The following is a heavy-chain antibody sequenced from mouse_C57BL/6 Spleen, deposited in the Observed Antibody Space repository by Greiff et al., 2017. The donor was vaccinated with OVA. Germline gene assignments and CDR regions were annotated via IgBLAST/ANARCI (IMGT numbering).Heavy chain of an antibody. CDR2: ISDGGSYT. Sequence: EVKVEESGGGLVKPGGSLKLSCAASGFTFSSYAMSWVRQTPEKRLEWVATISDGGSYTYYPDNVKGRFTISRDNAKNNLYLQMSHLKSEDTAMYYCARRGNDYDLAYWGQGTLVTVSA. D-gene: IGHD2-4*01. CDR3: ARRGNDYDLAY. J-gene: IGHJ3*01. CDR1: GFTFSSYA. V-gene: IGHV5-4*03.